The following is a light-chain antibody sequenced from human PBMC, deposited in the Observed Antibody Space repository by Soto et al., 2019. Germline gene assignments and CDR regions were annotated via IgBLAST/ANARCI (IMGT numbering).Light chain of an antibody. J-gene: IGKJ1*01. Sequence: EIVLTQSPDTLSLSPGERATLSCRASQSVSSTYLAWYQQKPGQAPRLLFHGAASRATGTPDRFSGSGSGTDFTLTISRLEPEDFAVYYCQFLKAVGQGTKVDIK. CDR2: GAA. V-gene: IGKV3-20*01. CDR1: QSVSSTY. CDR3: QFLKA.